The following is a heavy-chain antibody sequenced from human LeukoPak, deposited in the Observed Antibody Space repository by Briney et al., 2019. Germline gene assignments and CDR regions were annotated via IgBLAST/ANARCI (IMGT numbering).Heavy chain of an antibody. J-gene: IGHJ4*02. V-gene: IGHV3-33*06. CDR2: IWYDGSQK. Sequence: RAGGSLRLSCAASGITFSTSGMHWVRQAPGKGPEWVAVIWYDGSQKYYADSVKGRFTISRDNSRDTLFLQMNSLTLEDTAVYCCAKDTGHLILGDYWGQGTLVIVSS. D-gene: IGHD7-27*01. CDR3: AKDTGHLILGDY. CDR1: GITFSTSG.